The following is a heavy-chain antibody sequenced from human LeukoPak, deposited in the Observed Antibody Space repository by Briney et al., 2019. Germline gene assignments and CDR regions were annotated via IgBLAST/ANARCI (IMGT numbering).Heavy chain of an antibody. D-gene: IGHD3-22*01. CDR2: ISYSGNT. J-gene: IGHJ6*02. CDR3: ARALDYYDTSGYYPIHYYFYGMDV. V-gene: IGHV4-31*03. Sequence: SQTLSLTCTVSGGSITSGGYFWSWIRQHPGKGLECIGHISYSGNTYYNPSLKSRITISIDTSKNQFSLKLSSVTAADTAVYFCARALDYYDTSGYYPIHYYFYGMDVWGQGTTVTVSS. CDR1: GGSITSGGYF.